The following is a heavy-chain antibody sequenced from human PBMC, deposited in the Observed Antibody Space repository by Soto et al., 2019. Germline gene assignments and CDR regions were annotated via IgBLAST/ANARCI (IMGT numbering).Heavy chain of an antibody. Sequence: QVQVVQSGTEVKKPGASVKVSCKASGYTFTNYGISWVRQAPGQGLEWMGWISAYNGNTNYAQIFQGRVTLTTDTSTTTAYMELRSLRSDDTAVYYCERGDGSSGMDPWGQGTLVTVSS. J-gene: IGHJ5*02. CDR2: ISAYNGNT. CDR3: ERGDGSSGMDP. V-gene: IGHV1-18*01. CDR1: GYTFTNYG. D-gene: IGHD3-10*01.